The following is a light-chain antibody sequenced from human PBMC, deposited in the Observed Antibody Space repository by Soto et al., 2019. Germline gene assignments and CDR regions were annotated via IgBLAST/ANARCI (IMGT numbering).Light chain of an antibody. Sequence: EIVLTQPPGTLSLSPGERATLSCRASQSVTSNYLAWYQQKPGQAPRLLIYGASIRATGIPDRFSGSGSGTAFTLTISRLEPEDFAVYYCQHYGSSPAFGGGAKVEIK. V-gene: IGKV3-20*01. CDR1: QSVTSNY. CDR3: QHYGSSPA. CDR2: GAS. J-gene: IGKJ4*01.